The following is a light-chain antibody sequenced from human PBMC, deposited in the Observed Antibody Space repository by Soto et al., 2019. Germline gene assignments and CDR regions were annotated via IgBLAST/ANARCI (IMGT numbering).Light chain of an antibody. V-gene: IGLV4-69*01. J-gene: IGLJ2*01. Sequence: QPVLTQSPSASASLGASVKLTCTLSSGHSSYAIAWHQQQPEKGPRYLMKLNSDGSHRKGDGIPDRFSGSSSGAEHYLTISRLQSEDEADYYCQTWGTGIGVFGGGTKLTV. CDR2: LNSDGSH. CDR1: SGHSSYA. CDR3: QTWGTGIGV.